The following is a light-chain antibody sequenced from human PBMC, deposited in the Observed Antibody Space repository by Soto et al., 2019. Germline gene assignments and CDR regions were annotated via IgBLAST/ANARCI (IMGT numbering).Light chain of an antibody. V-gene: IGKV3-15*01. J-gene: IGKJ2*01. Sequence: EIVMTQSPATLSVSPGERATLSCRASQSVSSNLAWYQQKPGQAPRLLIYGASTRATGIPARFSGSGSGTDFTLTISCLHSEDFAVYYCQQYNNWPPYTFGQGTKLEIK. CDR1: QSVSSN. CDR3: QQYNNWPPYT. CDR2: GAS.